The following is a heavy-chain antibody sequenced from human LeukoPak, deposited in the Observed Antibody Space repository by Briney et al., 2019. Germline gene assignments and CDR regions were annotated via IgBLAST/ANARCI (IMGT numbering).Heavy chain of an antibody. CDR1: GFTFSSYE. CDR3: AREMTTVSTGNDY. J-gene: IGHJ4*02. V-gene: IGHV3-48*03. CDR2: ISISGNTV. D-gene: IGHD4-17*01. Sequence: GGSLRLSCTASGFTFSSYEMNWVRQAPGKGLEWISCISISGNTVYYADSVMGRFFISRDNAKESVYLQMKSLRAEDTAVYYCAREMTTVSTGNDYWGQGTLVTVSS.